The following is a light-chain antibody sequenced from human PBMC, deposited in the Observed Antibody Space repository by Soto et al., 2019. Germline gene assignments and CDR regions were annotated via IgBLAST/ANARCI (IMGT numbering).Light chain of an antibody. CDR3: QQYNNWPPWT. CDR1: QSVSSN. Sequence: IMMTQSPATLSVSPGERATLSCRASQSVSSNLAWYQQKPGQAPRLLIYGASTRATGIPARFSGSASGTEFTLTISSLQSEDFAVYSCQQYNNWPPWTFGQRT. CDR2: GAS. V-gene: IGKV3-15*01. J-gene: IGKJ2*02.